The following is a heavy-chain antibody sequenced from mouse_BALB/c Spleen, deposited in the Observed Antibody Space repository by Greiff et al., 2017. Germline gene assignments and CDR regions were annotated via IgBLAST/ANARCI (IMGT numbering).Heavy chain of an antibody. D-gene: IGHD1-2*01. J-gene: IGHJ4*01. V-gene: IGHV3-6*02. CDR3: ARAVHYYGYPMDY. CDR1: GYSITSGYY. Sequence: EVQLQESGPGLVKPSQSLSLTCSVTGYSITSGYYWNWIRQFPGNKLEWMGYISYDGSNNYNPSLKNRISITRDTSKNQFFLKLNSVTTEDTATYYCARAVHYYGYPMDYWGQGTSVTVSS. CDR2: ISYDGSN.